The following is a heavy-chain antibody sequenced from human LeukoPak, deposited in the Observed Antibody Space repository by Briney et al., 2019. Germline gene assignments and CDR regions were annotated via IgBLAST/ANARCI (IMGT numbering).Heavy chain of an antibody. CDR3: ARSTRRFLEPLGRFDP. V-gene: IGHV4-34*01. Sequence: SETLSLTCAVYGGSFSGYYWSWIRQPPGKGLEWIGEINHSGSTNYNPSLKSRVTISVDTSKNQFSLKLSSVTAADTAVYYCARSTRRFLEPLGRFDPWGQGTLVTVSS. CDR1: GGSFSGYY. D-gene: IGHD3-3*01. CDR2: INHSGST. J-gene: IGHJ5*02.